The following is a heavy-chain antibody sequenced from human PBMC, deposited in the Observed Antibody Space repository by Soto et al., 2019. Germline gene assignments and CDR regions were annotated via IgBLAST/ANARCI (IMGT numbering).Heavy chain of an antibody. CDR1: RFTFSNYG. Sequence: GGSLRLSCAASRFTFSNYGMHWVRQTPGKGLEWVAVISYDGSNKYYADSVKGRFTISRDNSKNTLYLQMNSLRAEDTAVYYCVKGGYHYFDYWGQGTLVTVS. CDR3: VKGGYHYFDY. CDR2: ISYDGSNK. D-gene: IGHD5-12*01. J-gene: IGHJ4*02. V-gene: IGHV3-30*18.